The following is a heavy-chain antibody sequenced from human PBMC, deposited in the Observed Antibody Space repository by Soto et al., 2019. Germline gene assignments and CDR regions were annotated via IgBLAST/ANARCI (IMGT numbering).Heavy chain of an antibody. V-gene: IGHV4-59*12. J-gene: IGHJ5*02. D-gene: IGHD3-3*01. CDR2: IYYSGST. CDR3: ARVGRDYDFWSGPSRRWFDP. CDR1: GGSISSYY. Sequence: SETLSLTCTVSGGSISSYYWSWIRQPPGKGLEWIGYIYYSGSTNYNPSLKSRVTISVDTSKNQFSLKLSSVTAADTAVYYCARVGRDYDFWSGPSRRWFDPWGQGTLVTVSS.